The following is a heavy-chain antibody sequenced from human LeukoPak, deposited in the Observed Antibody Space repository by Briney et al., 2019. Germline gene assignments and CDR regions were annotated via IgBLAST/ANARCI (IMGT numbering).Heavy chain of an antibody. J-gene: IGHJ4*02. CDR3: ARGYSSSWHDY. CDR1: GGSISSYY. D-gene: IGHD6-13*01. CDR2: IYYSGST. Sequence: PSETLSLTCTVSGGSISSYYWSWIRQPPGKGLEWIGYIYYSGSTNYNPSLKSRVTISVDTPKNQFSLKLSSVTAADTAVYYCARGYSSSWHDYWGQGTLVTVSS. V-gene: IGHV4-59*08.